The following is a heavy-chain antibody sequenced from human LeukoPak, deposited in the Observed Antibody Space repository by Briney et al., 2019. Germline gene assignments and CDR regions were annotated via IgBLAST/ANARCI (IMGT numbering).Heavy chain of an antibody. CDR1: GFTFSSYA. CDR3: ANMGLCGTSCHAAAFDI. Sequence: PGGSLRLSCAASGFTFSSYAMSWVRQAPGKGLEWVSAISGSGGSTYYADSVKGRFTISRDNSKNTLYLQMNSLRAEDTAVYYCANMGLCGTSCHAAAFDIWGLGTLVTVSS. D-gene: IGHD2-2*01. V-gene: IGHV3-23*01. CDR2: ISGSGGST. J-gene: IGHJ3*02.